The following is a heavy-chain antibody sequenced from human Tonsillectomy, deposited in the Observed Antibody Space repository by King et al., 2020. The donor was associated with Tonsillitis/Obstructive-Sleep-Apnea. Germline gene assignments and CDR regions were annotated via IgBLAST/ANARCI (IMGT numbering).Heavy chain of an antibody. CDR1: GYTFNSYY. J-gene: IGHJ4*02. D-gene: IGHD5-12*01. V-gene: IGHV1-46*02. Sequence: QLVQSGTEVKKPGASVKVSCKASGYTFNSYYVHWLRQAPVQGLEWMGIFNPTCGITEYAQKFQGRVTMTRVTSTSTVYMELSSLRSEDTAVYYCARPFAGYSYGRLDYWGQGTLVTVSS. CDR3: ARPFAGYSYGRLDY. CDR2: FNPTCGIT.